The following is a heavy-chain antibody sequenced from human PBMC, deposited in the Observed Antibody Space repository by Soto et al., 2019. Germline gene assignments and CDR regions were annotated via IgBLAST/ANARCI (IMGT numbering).Heavy chain of an antibody. CDR2: IYYSGST. V-gene: IGHV4-30-4*01. D-gene: IGHD1-7*01. J-gene: IGHJ4*02. CDR3: ARVRYNWNYSPDY. CDR1: GGSINSGDYY. Sequence: SETLSLTCTVSGGSINSGDYYWSWIRQPPGKGLEWIGYIYYSGSTYYNPSLKSRVTISVDTSKNQFSLKLSSVTAADTAVYYCARVRYNWNYSPDYWGQGTLVTVSS.